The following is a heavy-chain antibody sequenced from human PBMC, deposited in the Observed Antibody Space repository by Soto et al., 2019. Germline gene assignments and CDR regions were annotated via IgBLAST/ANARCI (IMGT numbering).Heavy chain of an antibody. V-gene: IGHV3-33*01. J-gene: IGHJ4*02. CDR1: GFNFSSYV. Sequence: QVQRVESGGGVVQPGRSLRLSCAASGFNFSSYVMHWVRQAPGKGLELVAVIWYDGGNKYYADSVKGRFTISRDNSKNTLYLQMNSLRAEDTAVYYCARDGQWLPRDGLRSSYYFDYWGQGTLVTVSS. CDR3: ARDGQWLPRDGLRSSYYFDY. D-gene: IGHD6-19*01. CDR2: IWYDGGNK.